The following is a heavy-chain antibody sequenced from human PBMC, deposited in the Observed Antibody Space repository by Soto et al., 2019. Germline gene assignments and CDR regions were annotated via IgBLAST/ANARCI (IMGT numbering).Heavy chain of an antibody. CDR1: GFAVSSYA. V-gene: IGHV3-23*01. CDR3: AKAGGSYYATYFDY. J-gene: IGHJ4*02. D-gene: IGHD1-26*01. CDR2: ISGSGGST. Sequence: GGSLRLSCAASGFAVSSYAMSWVRQAPGKGLEWVSAISGSGGSTYYADSVKGRFTISRDNSKNTLYLQMNSLRAEDTAVYYCAKAGGSYYATYFDYWGQGTLVTVSS.